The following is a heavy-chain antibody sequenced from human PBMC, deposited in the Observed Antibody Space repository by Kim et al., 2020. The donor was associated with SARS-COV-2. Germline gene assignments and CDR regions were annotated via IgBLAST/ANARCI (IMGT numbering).Heavy chain of an antibody. CDR2: INSDGSST. CDR3: ARAPKSTGYYYFDS. CDR1: GTTFSGYW. D-gene: IGHD6-19*01. V-gene: IGHV3-74*01. J-gene: IGHJ4*02. Sequence: GGSLRLSCAASGTTFSGYWMHWVRQAPGKELIWVARINSDGSSTAYADSVKGRFTISRDNAKNTLYLQMNSLRAEDTAVYYCARAPKSTGYYYFDSWGQGTLVTVSS.